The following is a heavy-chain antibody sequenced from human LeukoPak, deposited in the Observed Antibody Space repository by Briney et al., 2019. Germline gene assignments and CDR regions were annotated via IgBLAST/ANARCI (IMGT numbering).Heavy chain of an antibody. CDR2: ISGSGYST. CDR3: AKDLKSNDAFNI. J-gene: IGHJ3*02. Sequence: PGGSLRLSCAASGFTFSSYAMSWVRQAPGKGLEWVSAISGSGYSTYFADSVKGRFTISRDNSKNTLYLQLNSLRAEDTAVYYCAKDLKSNDAFNIVWRGTTITVSS. V-gene: IGHV3-23*01. CDR1: GFTFSSYA.